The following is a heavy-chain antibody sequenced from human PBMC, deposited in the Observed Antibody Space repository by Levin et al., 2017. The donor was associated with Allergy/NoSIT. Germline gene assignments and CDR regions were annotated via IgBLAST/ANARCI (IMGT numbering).Heavy chain of an antibody. J-gene: IGHJ2*01. Sequence: SQTLSLTCAVSGGPISKYYWSWIRQPPGKGLEWIGYIYSSGSTKYNPSLNSRVTISVDTSKKQFSLKINSMTAADTAVYYCARVSEGLLDSGERCAYRHFDVWGRGTLVTVSS. CDR2: IYSSGST. CDR3: ARVSEGLLDSGERCAYRHFDV. D-gene: IGHD3-10*01. V-gene: IGHV4-59*01. CDR1: GGPISKYY.